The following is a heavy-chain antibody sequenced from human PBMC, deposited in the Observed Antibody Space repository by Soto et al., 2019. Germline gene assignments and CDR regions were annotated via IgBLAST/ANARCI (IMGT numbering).Heavy chain of an antibody. Sequence: QVQLVQSGAEVKKPGSSVKVSCKASGGTFSSYAISWVRQAPGQGLEWMGGIIPIFGTANYAQKFQGRVTSPADESPSSAYMELSSVRSEDTAVYYCARGSLRARGSHFDGWGQGTLVTVSS. J-gene: IGHJ4*02. CDR1: GGTFSSYA. V-gene: IGHV1-69*12. CDR2: IIPIFGTA. CDR3: ARGSLRARGSHFDG. D-gene: IGHD6-6*01.